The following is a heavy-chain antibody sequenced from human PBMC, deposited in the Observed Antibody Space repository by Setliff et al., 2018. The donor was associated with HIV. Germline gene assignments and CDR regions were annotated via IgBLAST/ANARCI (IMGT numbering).Heavy chain of an antibody. CDR2: IYYSGTT. V-gene: IGHV4-39*07. Sequence: SETLSLTCNVSGFSFRNSFYNWGWIRQPPGKGLEWIGTIYYSGTTYYNPSLKSRVTISVDKSKNQFSLKLSSVTAADTAVYYCARQAWHYDRDGYFIDYWGQGMLVTVSS. J-gene: IGHJ4*02. CDR3: ARQAWHYDRDGYFIDY. CDR1: GFSFRNSFYN. D-gene: IGHD3-22*01.